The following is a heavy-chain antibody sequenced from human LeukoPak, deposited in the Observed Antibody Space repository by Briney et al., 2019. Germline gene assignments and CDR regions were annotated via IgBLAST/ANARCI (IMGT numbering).Heavy chain of an antibody. CDR1: GYHISRGYY. Sequence: SETLSLTCTVSGYHISRGYYWGWMRQPPGKGLEWIGSVYHSGGTYQNPSLKSRVTISLDTSKNQFSLKLSSVTAADTAVYYCARDWYSSSSAGQIFDYWGQGTLVTVSS. J-gene: IGHJ4*02. CDR3: ARDWYSSSSAGQIFDY. CDR2: VYHSGGT. D-gene: IGHD6-6*01. V-gene: IGHV4-38-2*02.